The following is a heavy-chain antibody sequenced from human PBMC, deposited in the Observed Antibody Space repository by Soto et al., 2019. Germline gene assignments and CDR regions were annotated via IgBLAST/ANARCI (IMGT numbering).Heavy chain of an antibody. J-gene: IGHJ6*03. CDR2: ISSSSSYI. CDR3: ARARYYYYMDV. CDR1: GFTFSSYS. Sequence: GGSLRLSCAASGFTFSSYSMNWVRQAPGKGLEWVSSISSSSSYIYYAASVKGRFTISRDNAKNSLYLQMNSLRAEDTAVYYCARARYYYYMDVWGKGTTVTVSS. V-gene: IGHV3-21*01.